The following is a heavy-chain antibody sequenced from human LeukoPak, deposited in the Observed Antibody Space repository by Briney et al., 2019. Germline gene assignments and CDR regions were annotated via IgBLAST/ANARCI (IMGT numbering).Heavy chain of an antibody. CDR2: IFYSGST. CDR1: GGSVSSGSDY. V-gene: IGHV4-61*01. Sequence: SEPLSLTCTVSGGSVSSGSDYWSWIRQPPGKGLEWIGYIFYSGSTNYNPSLKSRVTISVDTSKNQFSLKLSSVTAADTAVYYCARTKVTNYGMDVWGQGTTVTLSS. CDR3: ARTKVTNYGMDV. J-gene: IGHJ6*02. D-gene: IGHD4-17*01.